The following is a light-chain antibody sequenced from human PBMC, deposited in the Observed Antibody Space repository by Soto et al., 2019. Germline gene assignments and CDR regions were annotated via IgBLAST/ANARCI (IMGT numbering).Light chain of an antibody. Sequence: DIQMTQSPSSLSASVGDRVTITCRASQGINNFLAWYQQKPGKVPKLLIYAASTVQSGVPSRFSGSGSGTDFPLTISSLQPEDVGTYYCQKYNGAPLTFGPGTKVDIK. V-gene: IGKV1-27*01. CDR1: QGINNF. J-gene: IGKJ3*01. CDR3: QKYNGAPLT. CDR2: AAS.